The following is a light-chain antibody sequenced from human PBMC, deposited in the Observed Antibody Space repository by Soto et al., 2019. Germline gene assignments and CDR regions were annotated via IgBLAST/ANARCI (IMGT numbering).Light chain of an antibody. CDR1: SSDVGGYDY. J-gene: IGLJ1*01. CDR3: NSYTSSSTHV. Sequence: QSALTQPASVSGSPGQSITISCTGTSSDVGGYDYVSWFQQHPGQAPKLVIYDVSHRPSGVSIRFSGSKSGNTASLTISGPQAEDEADYYCNSYTSSSTHVFGTGTKVTVL. V-gene: IGLV2-14*01. CDR2: DVS.